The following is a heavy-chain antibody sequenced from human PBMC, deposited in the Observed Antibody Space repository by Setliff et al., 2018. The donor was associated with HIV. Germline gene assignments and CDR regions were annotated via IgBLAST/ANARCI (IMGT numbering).Heavy chain of an antibody. V-gene: IGHV4-4*09. CDR3: ARSPSYRSSWEYYFDY. D-gene: IGHD6-13*01. J-gene: IGHJ4*02. Sequence: PSETLSLTCTVSGGSISGYHWNWLRQTPGKGLEWIGYIYTSRGTNYNHSLRTRVIISVDTSNQFSLKLSSVTAADAAVYYCARSPSYRSSWEYYFDYWGQGTQVTVSS. CDR1: GGSISGYH. CDR2: IYTSRGT.